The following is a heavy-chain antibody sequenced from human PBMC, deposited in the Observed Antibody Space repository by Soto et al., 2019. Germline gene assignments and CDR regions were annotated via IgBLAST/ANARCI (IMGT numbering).Heavy chain of an antibody. J-gene: IGHJ6*02. V-gene: IGHV4-30-4*01. CDR1: GGSIKSDYY. Sequence: TLSLTCTVSGGSIKSDYYWAWVRQPPGGGLEWMGYKYYSGATDSDPSLEARVSFSVDTSKNQFFLNLTSVTVADTAVYYCARGRPNYFYYGLDVWGPGITVTVYS. CDR2: KYYSGAT. CDR3: ARGRPNYFYYGLDV.